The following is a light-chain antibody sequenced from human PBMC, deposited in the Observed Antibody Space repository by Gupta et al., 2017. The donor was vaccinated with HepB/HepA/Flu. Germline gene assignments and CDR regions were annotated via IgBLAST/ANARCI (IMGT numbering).Light chain of an antibody. CDR1: RGHSSYG. J-gene: IGLJ3*02. CDR3: QTWGTGMRV. V-gene: IGLV4-69*01. CDR2: LNSDGSH. Sequence: QLVLTQSPSASASLGASVTLTCTLSRGHSSYGIAWHQQQPEKGPRYLMKLNSDGSHSKGDGIPDRFAGSSSGAERYLPISSFQSEEEADYYCQTWGTGMRVVGGGTKLTGL.